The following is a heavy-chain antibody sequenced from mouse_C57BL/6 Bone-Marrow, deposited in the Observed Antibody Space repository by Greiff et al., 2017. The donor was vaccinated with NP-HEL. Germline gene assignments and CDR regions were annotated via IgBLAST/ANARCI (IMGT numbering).Heavy chain of an antibody. CDR2: INPSSGYT. Sequence: QVQLQQSGAELARPGASVKMSCKASGYTFTSYTMHWVKQRPGQGLEWIGYINPSSGYTKYNQKFKDKATLTADKSSSTAYMQLSSLTSEDSAVYYCARGGYDGYYVWYFDVWGTGTTVTVSS. V-gene: IGHV1-4*01. CDR3: ARGGYDGYYVWYFDV. J-gene: IGHJ1*03. D-gene: IGHD2-3*01. CDR1: GYTFTSYT.